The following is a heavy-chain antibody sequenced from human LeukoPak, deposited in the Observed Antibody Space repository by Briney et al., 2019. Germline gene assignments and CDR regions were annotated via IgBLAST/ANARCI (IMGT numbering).Heavy chain of an antibody. Sequence: ASVKVSCKASGYTFSGYYMHWVRQAPGQGLEWVGWINPNSGGTNYAQKFQGRVTMTRDTSISTAYMELSRLLSGDTAVYFCALQRGYSYGYNYWGQGTLVTVSS. D-gene: IGHD5-18*01. V-gene: IGHV1-2*02. CDR1: GYTFSGYY. J-gene: IGHJ4*02. CDR2: INPNSGGT. CDR3: ALQRGYSYGYNY.